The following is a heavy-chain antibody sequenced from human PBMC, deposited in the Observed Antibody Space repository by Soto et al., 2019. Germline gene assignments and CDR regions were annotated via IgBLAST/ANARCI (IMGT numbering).Heavy chain of an antibody. D-gene: IGHD6-13*01. CDR3: AKVIAAAGTGYWFGP. J-gene: IGHJ5*02. CDR2: ISGSGGST. CDR1: GFTFSSYA. Sequence: EVQLLESGGGLVQPGGSLRLSCAASGFTFSSYAMSWVRQAPGKGLEWVSAISGSGGSTYYADSVKGRFTISRDNSKNTLYLQMSSLRAEDTAGYDCAKVIAAAGTGYWFGPWGQGTLVTVSS. V-gene: IGHV3-23*01.